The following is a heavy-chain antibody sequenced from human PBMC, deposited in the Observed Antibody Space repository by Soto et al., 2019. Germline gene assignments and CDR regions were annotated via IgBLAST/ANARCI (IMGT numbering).Heavy chain of an antibody. Sequence: EVQLVESGGGLVQPGGSLRLSCAASGFTLSGRSMHWVHQAPGKGLVWVSGIDNAGTDSTYADSVKGRFTSSRENAKNMLYLQMNSLRVEDTAVYYCARGWFGPDVWGKGTTVTVSS. J-gene: IGHJ6*04. V-gene: IGHV3-74*01. D-gene: IGHD3-10*01. CDR2: IDNAGTDS. CDR3: ARGWFGPDV. CDR1: GFTLSGRS.